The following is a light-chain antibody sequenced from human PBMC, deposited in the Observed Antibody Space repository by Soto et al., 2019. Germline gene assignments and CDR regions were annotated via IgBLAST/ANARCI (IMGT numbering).Light chain of an antibody. J-gene: IGKJ5*01. Sequence: EILFTQSPGTLSLSPGETATLSCRASQSLSSTYLAWYQQKPGQAPRILISGASSRDTGIPDRFSGSGSGTDCTLTISRLEPEDFAVYYCQRYESSLFTFGQGTRLEIK. V-gene: IGKV3-20*01. CDR3: QRYESSLFT. CDR1: QSLSSTY. CDR2: GAS.